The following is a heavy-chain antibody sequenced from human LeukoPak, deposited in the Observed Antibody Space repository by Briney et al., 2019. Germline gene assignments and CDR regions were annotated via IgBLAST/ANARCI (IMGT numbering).Heavy chain of an antibody. Sequence: GGSLRLSCAASGFTFSSFAMTWVRQAPGKGLEWVSEINGSGGSTYYADAVKGRFTISRDNSKTSVYLQMNRLRAEDTALYYCAKPGIPVAGTYFQHWGQGTLVTVSS. D-gene: IGHD6-19*01. CDR1: GFTFSSFA. J-gene: IGHJ1*01. CDR3: AKPGIPVAGTYFQH. CDR2: INGSGGST. V-gene: IGHV3-23*01.